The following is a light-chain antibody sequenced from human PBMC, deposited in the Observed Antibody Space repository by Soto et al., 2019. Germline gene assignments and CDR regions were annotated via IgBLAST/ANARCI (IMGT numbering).Light chain of an antibody. Sequence: DIQLTQSPSSLSASVGERVTITCRASQRIGNYIYWYRHRPGKAPELLISAASSFQTDEPSRFSGGGSGPEFTLTITSLQPEDSATYYCQQSFGDSRTLGQGTKLES. CDR3: QQSFGDSRT. J-gene: IGKJ2*01. CDR1: QRIGNY. CDR2: AAS. V-gene: IGKV1-39*01.